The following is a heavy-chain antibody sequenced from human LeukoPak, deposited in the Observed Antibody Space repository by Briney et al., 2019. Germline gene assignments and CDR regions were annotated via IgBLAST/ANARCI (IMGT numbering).Heavy chain of an antibody. J-gene: IGHJ4*02. Sequence: SETLSLTCTVSGGSISSHYWSWIRQPPGEGLEWIGYIYYTGSTNYNPSLKSRVTISVDTSKNQFSLKLTSVTAADTAVYYCASGGNSIRFDYWGQGTVVTVSS. D-gene: IGHD4-23*01. CDR3: ASGGNSIRFDY. V-gene: IGHV4-59*11. CDR1: GGSISSHY. CDR2: IYYTGST.